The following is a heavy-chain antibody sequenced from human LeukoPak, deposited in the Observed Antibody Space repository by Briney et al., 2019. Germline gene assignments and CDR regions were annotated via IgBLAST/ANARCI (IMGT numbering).Heavy chain of an antibody. J-gene: IGHJ4*02. CDR3: ASGYYYDSSGYPIDY. D-gene: IGHD3-22*01. V-gene: IGHV1-69*05. Sequence: SVKVSCKASGGTFSSYAISWVRRAPGQGREWMGRIIPIFGTANYAQKFQGRVTITTDESTSTAYMELSSLRSEDTAVYYCASGYYYDSSGYPIDYWGQGTLVTVSS. CDR2: IIPIFGTA. CDR1: GGTFSSYA.